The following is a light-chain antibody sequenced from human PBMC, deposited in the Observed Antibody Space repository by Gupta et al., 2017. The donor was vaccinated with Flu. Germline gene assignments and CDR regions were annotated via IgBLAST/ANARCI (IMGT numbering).Light chain of an antibody. CDR1: KLGDKY. Sequence: SYELTQPPSVSVSPGQTASVTCSGDKLGDKYAHRYQQKPGQSPVLFSFKDSQRPSGIPERVSGSNSGTTATMTSSGTQAMDDDYYYSQEWDSSTLMFGGGTKLTVL. V-gene: IGLV3-1*01. CDR3: QEWDSSTLM. J-gene: IGLJ3*02. CDR2: KDS.